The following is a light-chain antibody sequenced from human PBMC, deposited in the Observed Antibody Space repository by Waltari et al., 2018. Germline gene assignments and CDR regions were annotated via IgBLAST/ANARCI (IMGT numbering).Light chain of an antibody. Sequence: SPLPQPPPVSGSPGHPTTTPCTGTSSAVGVHNYYPWYQQHPGKAPKLMIYEVSNRPSGVSNRFSGSKSGNTASLTISGLQAEDEADYYCSSYTSSSTHVFGGGTKLTVL. CDR3: SSYTSSSTHV. V-gene: IGLV2-14*01. CDR2: EVS. J-gene: IGLJ3*02. CDR1: SSAVGVHNY.